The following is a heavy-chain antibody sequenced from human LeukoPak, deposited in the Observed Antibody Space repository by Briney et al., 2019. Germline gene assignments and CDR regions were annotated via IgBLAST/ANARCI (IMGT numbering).Heavy chain of an antibody. CDR3: ARDLGDNSGRYPVNFDY. CDR2: ISSSSSYI. J-gene: IGHJ4*02. Sequence: GGSLRLSCAASGFTFNTYSMNWVRQAPGKGLEWVSSISSSSSYIYNADSVKGRFTISRDNAKNSLYLQMNSLRAEDTAVYYCARDLGDNSGRYPVNFDYWGQGTLVTVSS. D-gene: IGHD3-22*01. V-gene: IGHV3-21*01. CDR1: GFTFNTYS.